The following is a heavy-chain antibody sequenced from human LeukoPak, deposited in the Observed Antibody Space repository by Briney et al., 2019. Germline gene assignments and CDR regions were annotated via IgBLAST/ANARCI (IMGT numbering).Heavy chain of an antibody. D-gene: IGHD6-19*01. Sequence: ASVTVTCKASDDTFSNYGTSWLRQAPGQGLEWMGWISTYNGNTHNAQKFKGRVTMTTDTSTNLAYLELRDLRSDDTAVYYCARTQWLEDAFDFWGQGTVVTVSS. J-gene: IGHJ3*01. V-gene: IGHV1-18*01. CDR2: ISTYNGNT. CDR1: DDTFSNYG. CDR3: ARTQWLEDAFDF.